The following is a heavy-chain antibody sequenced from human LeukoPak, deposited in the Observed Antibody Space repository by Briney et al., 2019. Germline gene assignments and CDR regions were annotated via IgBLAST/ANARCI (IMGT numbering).Heavy chain of an antibody. J-gene: IGHJ4*02. D-gene: IGHD3-9*01. CDR3: ARGGRYYDILTGYYRSGASTHYFDY. CDR2: INHSGST. V-gene: IGHV4-34*01. Sequence: SETLSLTCAVYGGSFSGYYWSWIRQPPGKGLESIGEINHSGSTNYNPSLKSRVTISVDTSKNQFSLKLSSVTAADTAVYYCARGGRYYDILTGYYRSGASTHYFDYWGQGTLVTVSS. CDR1: GGSFSGYY.